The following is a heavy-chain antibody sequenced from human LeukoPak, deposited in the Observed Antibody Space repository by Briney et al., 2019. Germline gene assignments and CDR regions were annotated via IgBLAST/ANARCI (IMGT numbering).Heavy chain of an antibody. CDR2: INQEGSDK. D-gene: IGHD6-19*01. CDR1: GFTFSYYW. V-gene: IGHV3-7*01. J-gene: IGHJ4*02. Sequence: GGSLRLSCAASGFTFSYYWMSWVRQAPGKGLEWVASINQEGSDKHYADSVKGRFTISRDNAKNSLYLQMNSLRAEDTALYYCGRDTAVAHLYAYWGQGALVTVSS. CDR3: GRDTAVAHLYAY.